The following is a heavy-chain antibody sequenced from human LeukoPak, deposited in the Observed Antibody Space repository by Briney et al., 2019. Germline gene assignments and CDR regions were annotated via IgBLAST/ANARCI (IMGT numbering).Heavy chain of an antibody. CDR1: AVTVRTNS. Sequence: GDSLSLSCASAAVTVRTNSMPWLCQATLPGVIPASFNWSDGNNRFYADSVKGRFTISRDNSKNMLYLQMDTPRAEDTALYYCAKDPGASVSGFYMDVWGKGTTVIVSS. V-gene: IGHV3-30*02. CDR2: NWSDGNNR. J-gene: IGHJ6*03. CDR3: AKDPGASVSGFYMDV. D-gene: IGHD2-8*02.